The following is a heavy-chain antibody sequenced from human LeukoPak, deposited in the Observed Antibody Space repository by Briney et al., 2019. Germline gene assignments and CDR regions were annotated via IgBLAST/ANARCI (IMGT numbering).Heavy chain of an antibody. CDR3: ARGGIAARRPLSP. D-gene: IGHD6-6*01. CDR2: INHSGST. V-gene: IGHV4-34*01. Sequence: SETLSLTCAVYGGSLSGYYWSWIRQPPGKGLEWIGEINHSGSTNYNPSLKSRVTISVDTSKNQFSLKLSSVTAADTAVYYCARGGIAARRPLSPWGQGTLVTVSS. J-gene: IGHJ5*02. CDR1: GGSLSGYY.